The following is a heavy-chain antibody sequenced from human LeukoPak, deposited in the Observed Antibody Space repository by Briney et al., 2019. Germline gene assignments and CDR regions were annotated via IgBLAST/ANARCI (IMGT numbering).Heavy chain of an antibody. D-gene: IGHD5-12*01. CDR2: INSDGINT. CDR3: AGGYSGYAYYFDY. CDR1: GFTFSNYW. J-gene: IGHJ4*02. V-gene: IGHV3-74*01. Sequence: GGSLRLSCVASGFTFSNYWMHWVRQAPGKGLVWVSRINSDGINTSYADSVKGRFTISRDNAKNTLNLQMNSLRAEDTAVYYCAGGYSGYAYYFDYWGQGTLVTVSS.